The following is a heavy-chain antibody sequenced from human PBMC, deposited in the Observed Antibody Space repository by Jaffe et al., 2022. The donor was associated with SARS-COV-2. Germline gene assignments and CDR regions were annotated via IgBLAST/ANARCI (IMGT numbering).Heavy chain of an antibody. CDR3: ARASVSPTGYSSGGFDY. V-gene: IGHV4-59*01. Sequence: QVQLQESGPGLVKPSETLSLTCTVSGGSISSYYWSWIRQPPGKGLEWIGYIYYSGSTNYNPSLKSRVTISVDTSKNQFSLKLSSVTAADTAVYYCARASVSPTGYSSGGFDYWGQGTLVTVSS. D-gene: IGHD6-19*01. J-gene: IGHJ4*02. CDR2: IYYSGST. CDR1: GGSISSYY.